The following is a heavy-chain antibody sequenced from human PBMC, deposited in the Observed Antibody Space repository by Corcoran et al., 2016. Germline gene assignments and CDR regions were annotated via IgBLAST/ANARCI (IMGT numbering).Heavy chain of an antibody. J-gene: IGHJ6*02. CDR1: GYTFTSYY. D-gene: IGHD3-3*01. CDR2: INPSGGST. V-gene: IGHV1-46*01. Sequence: QVQLVQSGAEVKKPGASVKVSCKASGYTFTSYYMHWVRQAPGQGLDWMGIINPSGGSTSYAQKFQGRVTMTRDTSTSTVYMELSSLRAEDTAVYYCASAYYDAPRGMDVWGQGTTVTVSS. CDR3: ASAYYDAPRGMDV.